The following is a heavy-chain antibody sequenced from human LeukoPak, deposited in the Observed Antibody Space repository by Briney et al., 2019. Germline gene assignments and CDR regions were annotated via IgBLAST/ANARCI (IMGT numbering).Heavy chain of an antibody. Sequence: ASVKVSCKASGYTFTSYYMHWVRQAPGQGLEWMGIINPSGGSTSYAQKLQGRVTMTRDTSTSTVYMELSSLRSEDMAVYYCARDYLKVVVAGTAPSAGHMDYWGQGTLVTVSS. CDR1: GYTFTSYY. CDR2: INPSGGST. J-gene: IGHJ4*02. D-gene: IGHD2-15*01. CDR3: ARDYLKVVVAGTAPSAGHMDY. V-gene: IGHV1-46*01.